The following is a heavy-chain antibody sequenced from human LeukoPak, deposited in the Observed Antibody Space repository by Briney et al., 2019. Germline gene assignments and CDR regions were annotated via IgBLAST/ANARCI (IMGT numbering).Heavy chain of an antibody. Sequence: ASVKVSCKASGYTFTGYYMHWVRQAPGQGLEWMGWISDSNGNTNYAQKFQGRVSMTADTSTSTAYMELRSLRSDDTAVYYCARSGRGTYYYFDLWGQGTLVTVSS. CDR2: ISDSNGNT. J-gene: IGHJ4*02. CDR1: GYTFTGYY. D-gene: IGHD1-26*01. V-gene: IGHV1-18*04. CDR3: ARSGRGTYYYFDL.